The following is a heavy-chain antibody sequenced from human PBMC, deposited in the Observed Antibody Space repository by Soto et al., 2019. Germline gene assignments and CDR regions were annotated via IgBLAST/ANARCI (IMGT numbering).Heavy chain of an antibody. CDR1: GFTFSSYS. CDR3: ARPWGHYYYYYYMDV. D-gene: IGHD7-27*01. J-gene: IGHJ6*03. V-gene: IGHV3-21*01. Sequence: EVQLVESGGGLVKPGGSLRISCAASGFTFSSYSMNWVRQAPGKGLEWVSSISSSSSYIYYADSVKGRCTISRDNAKNSLDLQMNSLRAEDTAVYYCARPWGHYYYYYYMDVWGRGTMVTVSS. CDR2: ISSSSSYI.